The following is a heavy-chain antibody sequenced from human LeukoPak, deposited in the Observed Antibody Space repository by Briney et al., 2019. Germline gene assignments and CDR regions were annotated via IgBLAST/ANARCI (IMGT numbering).Heavy chain of an antibody. CDR3: ARSGYGSGSYQVY. CDR1: GFTFSSYA. D-gene: IGHD3-10*01. CDR2: ISSNGGST. J-gene: IGHJ4*02. V-gene: IGHV3-64*01. Sequence: GGSLRLSCAASGFTFSSYAMHWVRQAPGKGLEYVSAISSNGGSTYYANSVKGRFTISRDNSKNTLYLRMGSLRAEDMAVYYCARSGYGSGSYQVYWGQGTLVTVSS.